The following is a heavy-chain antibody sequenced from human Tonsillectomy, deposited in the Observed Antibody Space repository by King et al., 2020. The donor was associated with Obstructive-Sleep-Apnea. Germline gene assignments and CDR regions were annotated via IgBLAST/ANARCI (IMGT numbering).Heavy chain of an antibody. D-gene: IGHD3-3*01. V-gene: IGHV3-30*04. J-gene: IGHJ5*02. Sequence: VQLVESGGGVVQPGRSLRLSCAASGFTFSSYAMHWVRQAPGKGLEWVAVISYDGSNKYYADSVKGRFTISRDNSKNTLYLQMNSLRAEDTAVYYCARGYDFWSGYRHNWFDPCGQGTLVTVSS. CDR1: GFTFSSYA. CDR2: ISYDGSNK. CDR3: ARGYDFWSGYRHNWFDP.